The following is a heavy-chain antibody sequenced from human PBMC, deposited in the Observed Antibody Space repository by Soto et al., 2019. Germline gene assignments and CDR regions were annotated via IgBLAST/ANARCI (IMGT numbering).Heavy chain of an antibody. CDR1: GFTFSNYV. Sequence: EVQLLESGGGLVQPGGSLRLSCPASGFTFSNYVMTWVRQAPGKGLGWVSSISGSGSSSYYAESVKGRFIISRDNSKNTLNLQMNSLRADDTAIYYCAKGSFSQTSGPYYFDFWGQGTLVTVSS. D-gene: IGHD6-19*01. V-gene: IGHV3-23*01. CDR2: ISGSGSSS. CDR3: AKGSFSQTSGPYYFDF. J-gene: IGHJ4*02.